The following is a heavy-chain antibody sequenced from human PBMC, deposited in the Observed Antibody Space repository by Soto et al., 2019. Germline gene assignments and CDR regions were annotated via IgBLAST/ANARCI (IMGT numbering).Heavy chain of an antibody. CDR3: ARDLNHYALGSYPPGMDV. CDR1: GYTFSSYG. D-gene: IGHD3-10*01. CDR2: IWYDGSNK. V-gene: IGHV3-33*01. Sequence: QVQLVESGGGVVQPGRSLRLSCAASGYTFSSYGMHWVRQAPGKGLEWVAVIWYDGSNKYYAESVKGRFTIPRDNSKNTVYLQTNSMRADDTAVDYCARDLNHYALGSYPPGMDVWGQGNTVTISS. J-gene: IGHJ6*02.